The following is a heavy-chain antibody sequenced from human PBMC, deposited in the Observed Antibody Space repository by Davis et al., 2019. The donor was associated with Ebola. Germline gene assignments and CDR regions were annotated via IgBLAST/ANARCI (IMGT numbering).Heavy chain of an antibody. D-gene: IGHD2-21*02. CDR3: ARDSGDYGYYYYGMDV. Sequence: GESLKISCAASGFTFSSYGMHWVRQAPGKGLEWVAVIWYDGSNKYYADSVKGRFTISRDNSKNTLYLQMNSLRAEDTAVYYCARDSGDYGYYYYGMDVWGQGTTVTVSS. J-gene: IGHJ6*02. CDR2: IWYDGSNK. CDR1: GFTFSSYG. V-gene: IGHV3-33*01.